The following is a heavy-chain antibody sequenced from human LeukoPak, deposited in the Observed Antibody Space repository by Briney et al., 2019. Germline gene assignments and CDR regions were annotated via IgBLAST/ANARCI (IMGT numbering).Heavy chain of an antibody. Sequence: GGSLRLSCAASGFTFSNAWMSWVRQAPGKGLEWVGRIKSKTDGGTTDYAAPVRGRFTISRDDSKNTLYLQMNSLKTEDTAVYYCTTGAQIITIFGVDLDYWGQGTLVTVSS. D-gene: IGHD3-3*01. V-gene: IGHV3-15*01. CDR1: GFTFSNAW. CDR3: TTGAQIITIFGVDLDY. J-gene: IGHJ4*02. CDR2: IKSKTDGGTT.